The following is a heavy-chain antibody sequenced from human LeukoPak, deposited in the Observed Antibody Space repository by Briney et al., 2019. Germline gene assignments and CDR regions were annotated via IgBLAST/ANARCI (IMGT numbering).Heavy chain of an antibody. V-gene: IGHV3-23*01. J-gene: IGHJ1*01. CDR2: ISGSGGST. CDR3: AKEETYSSGWNSGTEYFQD. D-gene: IGHD6-19*01. CDR1: GFTFSTYA. Sequence: GGSLRLSCAASGFTFSTYAMSWVRQAPGKGLEWVSAISGSGGSTWYAESVKGRFTISRDNSKNTLYLQMNGLRAEDTAVYYCAKEETYSSGWNSGTEYFQDWGQGTLVTVSS.